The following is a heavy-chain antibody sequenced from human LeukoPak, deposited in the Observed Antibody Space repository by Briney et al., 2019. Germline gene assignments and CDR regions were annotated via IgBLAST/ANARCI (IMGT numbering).Heavy chain of an antibody. CDR1: GYTLTSYC. D-gene: IGHD6-19*01. CDR3: ARTPAVAGVYYFDY. Sequence: GASVKVSCKGSGYTLTSYCMNWVRQAPGQGLEWMGIINPSGGSTSYAQKFQGRVTMTRDTSTSTVYMELSSLRSEDTAVYYCARTPAVAGVYYFDYWGQGTLVTVSS. V-gene: IGHV1-46*01. J-gene: IGHJ4*02. CDR2: INPSGGST.